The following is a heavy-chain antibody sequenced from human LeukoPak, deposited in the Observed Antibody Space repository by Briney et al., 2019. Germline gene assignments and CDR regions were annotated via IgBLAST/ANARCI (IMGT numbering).Heavy chain of an antibody. J-gene: IGHJ5*02. CDR3: ARGRVRGVIICNWFDP. D-gene: IGHD3-10*01. CDR2: INHSGST. V-gene: IGHV4-34*01. CDR1: GGSFSGYY. Sequence: SETLSLTCAVYGGSFSGYYWSWIRQPPGKGLEWIGEINHSGSTNYNPSLKSRVTISVDTSKNQFSLKLSSVTAADTAVYYCARGRVRGVIICNWFDPWGQGTLVTVSS.